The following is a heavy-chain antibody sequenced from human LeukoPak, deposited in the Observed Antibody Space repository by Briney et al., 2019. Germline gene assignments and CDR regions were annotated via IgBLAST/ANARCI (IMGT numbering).Heavy chain of an antibody. J-gene: IGHJ3*02. Sequence: GGSLRLSCAASGFTFSDYYMSWIRQAPGKGLEWVSYISSSDNTIYYADSVKGRFTISRDNAKNSLYLQMNSLRAEDTAVYYCARGPKEAAFDIWGQGTMVTVSS. CDR1: GFTFSDYY. CDR3: ARGPKEAAFDI. V-gene: IGHV3-11*04. CDR2: ISSSDNTI.